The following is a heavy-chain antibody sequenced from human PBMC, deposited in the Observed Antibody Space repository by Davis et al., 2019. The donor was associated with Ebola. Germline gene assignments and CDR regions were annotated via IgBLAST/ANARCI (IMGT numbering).Heavy chain of an antibody. CDR3: AKDRSGSYILDAFDI. CDR1: GFTFSEYA. D-gene: IGHD1-26*01. CDR2: ITGDGYST. V-gene: IGHV3-23*01. J-gene: IGHJ3*02. Sequence: GESLKISCATSGFTFSEYAMNWVRQAPRKGLEWISGITGDGYSTYYADSVKGRFTISRDNSKNTLYLQMNSLRAEDTAVYYCAKDRSGSYILDAFDIWGQGTMVTVSS.